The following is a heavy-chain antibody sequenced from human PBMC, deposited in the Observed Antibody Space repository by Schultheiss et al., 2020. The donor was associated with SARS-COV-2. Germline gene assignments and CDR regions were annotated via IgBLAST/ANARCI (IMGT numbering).Heavy chain of an antibody. CDR2: ISWNSGSI. D-gene: IGHD4-17*01. CDR1: GFTFDDYA. J-gene: IGHJ5*02. V-gene: IGHV3-9*01. CDR3: AKDLSYGDYNWFDP. Sequence: GGSLRLSCAASGFTFDDYAMHWVRQAPGKGLEWVSGISWNSGSIGYADSVKGRFTISRDNAKNSLYLQMNSLRAEDTALYYCAKDLSYGDYNWFDPWGQGTLVTVSS.